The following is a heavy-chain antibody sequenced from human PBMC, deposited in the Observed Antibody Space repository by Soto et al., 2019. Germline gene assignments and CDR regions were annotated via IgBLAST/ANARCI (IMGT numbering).Heavy chain of an antibody. CDR2: ISYDGSNK. CDR3: AKADFWSGLIPIYGMDV. D-gene: IGHD3-3*01. Sequence: GSLRLSCAASGFTFSSYGMHWVRQAPGKGLEWVAVISYDGSNKYYADSVKGRFTISRDNSKNTLYLQMNSLRAEDTAVYYCAKADFWSGLIPIYGMDVWGQGTTVTVSS. CDR1: GFTFSSYG. V-gene: IGHV3-30*18. J-gene: IGHJ6*02.